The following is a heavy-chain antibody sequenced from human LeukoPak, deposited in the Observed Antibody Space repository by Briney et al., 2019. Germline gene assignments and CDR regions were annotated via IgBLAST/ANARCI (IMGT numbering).Heavy chain of an antibody. CDR2: INHSGST. Sequence: SETLSLTCAVYGGSFSGYYRTWIRQPPGKGLEWIGEINHSGSTNYNPSLKSRVTISIDTSKSQFSLKLSSVTAADTAVYYCARGPYYFGSGTDYNRFNVVYWGQGILVTVSS. CDR1: GGSFSGYY. D-gene: IGHD3-10*01. CDR3: ARGPYYFGSGTDYNRFNVVY. J-gene: IGHJ4*02. V-gene: IGHV4-34*01.